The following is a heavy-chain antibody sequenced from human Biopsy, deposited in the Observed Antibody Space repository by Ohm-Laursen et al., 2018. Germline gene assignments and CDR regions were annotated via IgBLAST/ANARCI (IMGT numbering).Heavy chain of an antibody. CDR3: ARGRGYCGGDCYPTYYYNYGMDV. V-gene: IGHV4-59*12. J-gene: IGHJ6*02. Sequence: TLSLTCSVSGGSISSSYWSWIRQPPGKGLEWIGGIYYSGSTNYNPSLKSRVTISVDTSKNQFSLKVSSVTAADTAVYYCARGRGYCGGDCYPTYYYNYGMDVWGQGTTVTVSS. CDR1: GGSISSSY. D-gene: IGHD2-21*02. CDR2: IYYSGST.